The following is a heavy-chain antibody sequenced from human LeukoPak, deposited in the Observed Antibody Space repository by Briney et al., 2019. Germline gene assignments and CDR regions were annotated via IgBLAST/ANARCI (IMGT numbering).Heavy chain of an antibody. CDR2: ISSSSSTI. CDR3: ARNLYYYDSSGYYYY. J-gene: IGHJ4*02. Sequence: GGSLRLSCAASGFTFSSYSMNWVRQAPGKGLEWVSYISSSSSTIYYADSVKGRFTISRDNAKNSLYLQMNSLRAEDTAVYYCARNLYYYDSSGYYYYWGQGTLVTVSS. V-gene: IGHV3-48*04. D-gene: IGHD3-22*01. CDR1: GFTFSSYS.